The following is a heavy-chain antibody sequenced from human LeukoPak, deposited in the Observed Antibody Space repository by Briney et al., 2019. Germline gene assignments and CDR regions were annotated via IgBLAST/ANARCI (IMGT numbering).Heavy chain of an antibody. CDR3: SRDQLAARTFDY. CDR2: ISNSGST. D-gene: IGHD6-6*01. CDR1: GGSISSGGYY. J-gene: IGHJ4*02. V-gene: IGHV4-31*03. Sequence: PSETLSPTCTVSGGSISSGGYYWSWIRHHPGKGLEWIGYISNSGSTSYNPSLKSRVAISGDTSKNQFSLKLSSVTAADTAVYFCSRDQLAARTFDYWGQGTLVTVSS.